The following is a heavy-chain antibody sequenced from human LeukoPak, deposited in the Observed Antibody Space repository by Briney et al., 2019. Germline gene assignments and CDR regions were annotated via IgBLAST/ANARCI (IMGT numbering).Heavy chain of an antibody. V-gene: IGHV4-4*09. CDR1: GGSISSYY. J-gene: IGHJ4*02. CDR2: IYTSGST. D-gene: IGHD6-13*01. CDR3: ARQVVRVSSSWSHAFDY. Sequence: SETLSLTCTVSGGSISSYYWSWIRQPPGKGLEWIGYIYTSGSTNYNPSLKSRGTISVDTSKNQFSLKLSPVTAADTAVYYWARQVVRVSSSWSHAFDYWGQGTLVTVSS.